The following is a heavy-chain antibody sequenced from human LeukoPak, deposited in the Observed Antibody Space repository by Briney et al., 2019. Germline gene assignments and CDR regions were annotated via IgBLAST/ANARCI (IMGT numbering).Heavy chain of an antibody. CDR2: ISSSSSYI. CDR3: ARIPPLRYFDWLLDDSDY. CDR1: GFTFSSYS. D-gene: IGHD3-9*01. V-gene: IGHV3-21*01. Sequence: GGSLRLSCAASGFTFSSYSMNWVRQAPGKGLEWVSSISSSSSYIYYADSVKGRFTISRDNAKNSLYLQMNSLRAEDTAVYYCARIPPLRYFDWLLDDSDYWGQGTLVTVSS. J-gene: IGHJ4*02.